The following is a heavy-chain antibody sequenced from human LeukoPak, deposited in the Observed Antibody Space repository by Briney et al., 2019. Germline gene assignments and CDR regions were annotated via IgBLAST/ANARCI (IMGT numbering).Heavy chain of an antibody. D-gene: IGHD3-3*02. V-gene: IGHV4-59*01. CDR1: GRSISTYY. J-gene: IGHJ4*02. Sequence: SETLSLTCTVSGRSISTYYWHWIRQPPGKGVEWIGYIYYSGSTNYNPSLKSRVTISLDTSQNQFSLDLTSVTAADTAVYYCGRGGIRQNFDNWGKGTLVTVSS. CDR3: GRGGIRQNFDN. CDR2: IYYSGST.